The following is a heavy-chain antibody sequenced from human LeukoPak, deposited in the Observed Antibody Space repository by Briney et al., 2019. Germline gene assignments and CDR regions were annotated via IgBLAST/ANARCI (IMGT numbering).Heavy chain of an antibody. V-gene: IGHV4-59*12. Sequence: SETLSLTCTVSGGSISSYYWSWIRQPPGKGLGWIGYIYYSGSTNYNPSLKSRVTISVDTSKNQFSLKLSSVTAADTAVYYCARAVHYYDSSGYSYYFDYWGQGTLVTVSS. CDR3: ARAVHYYDSSGYSYYFDY. CDR2: IYYSGST. D-gene: IGHD3-22*01. J-gene: IGHJ4*02. CDR1: GGSISSYY.